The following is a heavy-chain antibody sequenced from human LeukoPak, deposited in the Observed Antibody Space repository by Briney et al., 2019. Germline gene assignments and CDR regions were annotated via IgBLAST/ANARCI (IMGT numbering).Heavy chain of an antibody. V-gene: IGHV3-33*01. D-gene: IGHD5-12*01. CDR2: IWYDGSNK. CDR3: ARTYSGYEYYFDY. J-gene: IGHJ4*02. Sequence: PGGSLRLSCAASGFTFSSYGMHWVRQAPGKGLERVAVIWYDGSNKYYADSVKGRFTISRDNSKNTLYLQMNSLRAEDTAVYYCARTYSGYEYYFDYWGQGTLVTVSS. CDR1: GFTFSSYG.